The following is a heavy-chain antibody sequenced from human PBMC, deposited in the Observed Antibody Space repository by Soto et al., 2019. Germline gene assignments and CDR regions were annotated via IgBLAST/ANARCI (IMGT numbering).Heavy chain of an antibody. V-gene: IGHV1-2*02. CDR1: GYSFTAYY. CDR3: ARKKSGDSVLLKY. D-gene: IGHD2-15*01. Sequence: QVHLVQSGAEVKEPGASLKVSCKASGYSFTAYYLHWVRQAHGQGPEWMGWINPNSGGTNYAQKFQGRVTMTRDTSTSTVHMELSSLTSDDTAVYYCARKKSGDSVLLKYWGQGTPVTVSS. J-gene: IGHJ4*02. CDR2: INPNSGGT.